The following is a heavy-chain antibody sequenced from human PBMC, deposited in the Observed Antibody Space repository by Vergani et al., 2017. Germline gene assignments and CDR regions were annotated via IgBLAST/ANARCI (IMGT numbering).Heavy chain of an antibody. V-gene: IGHV4-39*01. D-gene: IGHD6-13*01. CDR1: GGPLSSSSYY. Sequence: QLQLQETGPGLVKPSETLSLTCTVSGGPLSSSSYYWGWLRQPPGKGLEWIGSIYYSGSTYYNPSLKSRVTITVDTSKNQFSLKQSSVTTANTAVYYCPRPSRAGAETLFDYWGQGTLVTVSS. CDR3: PRPSRAGAETLFDY. CDR2: IYYSGST. J-gene: IGHJ4*02.